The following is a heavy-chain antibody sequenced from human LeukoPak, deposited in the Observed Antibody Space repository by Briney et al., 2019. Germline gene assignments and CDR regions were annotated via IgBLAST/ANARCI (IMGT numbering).Heavy chain of an antibody. Sequence: GGSLRLSCAASGFPFSSYSMNWVRQAPGKGLEWVSSISSSSSYIYYADSVKGRFTISRDNAKNSLYLQMNSLRAEDTAVYYCARDQNYYDSSGLEYWGQGTLVTVSS. CDR3: ARDQNYYDSSGLEY. CDR2: ISSSSSYI. V-gene: IGHV3-21*01. D-gene: IGHD3-22*01. J-gene: IGHJ4*02. CDR1: GFPFSSYS.